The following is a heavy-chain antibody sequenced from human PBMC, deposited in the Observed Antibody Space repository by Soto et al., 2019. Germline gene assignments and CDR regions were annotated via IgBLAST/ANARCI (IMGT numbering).Heavy chain of an antibody. D-gene: IGHD3-22*01. J-gene: IGHJ4*02. CDR2: IYSGVAT. V-gene: IGHV3-66*01. CDR3: ARERYYDSSGLFDY. CDR1: GFTVSSNY. Sequence: EVQLVESGGGLVQPGGSLRLSCAASGFTVSSNYMSWVRQAPGKGLEWVSVIYSGVATYYADSVKGRFTISRDNSKNTRYLQMNSLRAEDTAVYYCARERYYDSSGLFDYWGQGTLVTVSS.